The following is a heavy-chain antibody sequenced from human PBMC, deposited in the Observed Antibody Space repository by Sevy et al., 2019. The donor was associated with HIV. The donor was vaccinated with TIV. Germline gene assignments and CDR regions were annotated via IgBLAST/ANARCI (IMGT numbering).Heavy chain of an antibody. CDR2: IIPILGIP. D-gene: IGHD4-17*01. CDR3: ARDNYGDFLGLFDL. V-gene: IGHV1-69*10. Sequence: ASVKVSCKASGGTFSTYGINWVRQAPGQGLEWMGGIIPILGIPNYAQNFQGRVTITADTSTSTAYMELISLRSDDTAVYYCARDNYGDFLGLFDLWGRGTLVTVSS. J-gene: IGHJ2*01. CDR1: GGTFSTYG.